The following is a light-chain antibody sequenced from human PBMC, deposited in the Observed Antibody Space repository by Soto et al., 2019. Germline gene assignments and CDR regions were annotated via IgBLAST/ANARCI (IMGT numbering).Light chain of an antibody. V-gene: IGKV3-11*01. J-gene: IGKJ5*01. CDR3: QQRNPWPPIT. Sequence: EIVLTQSPATLSLSPGERATLSCRASQSVSYYLAWYQQKPGQSPRLLIYDASNRATGIPARFNGSGSGTEFILTISNLEPEDFAVYYCQQRNPWPPITFGQGTRLEIK. CDR2: DAS. CDR1: QSVSYY.